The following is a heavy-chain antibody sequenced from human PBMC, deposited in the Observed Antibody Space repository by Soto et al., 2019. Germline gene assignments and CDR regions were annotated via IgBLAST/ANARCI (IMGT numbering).Heavy chain of an antibody. CDR3: ARVGISNWYYFDY. D-gene: IGHD2-15*01. V-gene: IGHV3-21*01. CDR2: ISSSSSYI. Sequence: EVQLVESGGGLVKPGGSLRLSCAASGFTFSSYSMSWVRQAPGKGLEWVSSISSSSSYIYYADAVKGRFTMSRDNAKNSLYLQMNSLRAEDTAVYYCARVGISNWYYFDYWGQGSLVTVSS. CDR1: GFTFSSYS. J-gene: IGHJ4*02.